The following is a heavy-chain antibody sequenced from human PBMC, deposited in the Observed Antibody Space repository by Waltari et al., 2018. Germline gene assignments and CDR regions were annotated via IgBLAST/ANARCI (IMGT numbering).Heavy chain of an antibody. Sequence: QVQLQQWGAGLLKPSETLSLTCAVYGGSFSGYYWSWIRQPPGKGLEWIGEINHSGSTNYNPSPKSRVTISVDTSKNQFSLKLSSVTAADTALYYCARQPDNISVYLGYFDYWGQGTLVTVSS. CDR2: INHSGST. D-gene: IGHD1-20*01. CDR3: ARQPDNISVYLGYFDY. CDR1: GGSFSGYY. J-gene: IGHJ4*02. V-gene: IGHV4-34*01.